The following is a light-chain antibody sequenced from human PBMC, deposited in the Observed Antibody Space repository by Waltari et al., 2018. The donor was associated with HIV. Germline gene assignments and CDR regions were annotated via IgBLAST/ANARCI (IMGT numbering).Light chain of an antibody. CDR3: QQFDSYPHI. CDR1: RGIIDA. Sequence: IQLTQSPCSLSAAVGVRVTITCRASRGIIDALAWYQQKPGRAPKLLIYEASSLQSGVPSRFSGSGSGTVFTLTITGLQLEDFGSYYCQQFDSYPHIFGAGTRVEIK. J-gene: IGKJ4*01. CDR2: EAS. V-gene: IGKV1-13*02.